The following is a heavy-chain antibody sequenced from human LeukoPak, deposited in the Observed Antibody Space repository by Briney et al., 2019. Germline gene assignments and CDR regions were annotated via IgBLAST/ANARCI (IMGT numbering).Heavy chain of an antibody. V-gene: IGHV4-38-2*02. CDR2: IYHSGNT. Sequence: SETLSLTCTVSDYSISSTYYWGWIRQPPGKGLEWIGTIYHSGNTYYNPSLKSRVTISVDTSKNQFSLKLSSVTAADTAVYYCARPRVVPAARRWRGWFDPWGQGTLVTVSS. J-gene: IGHJ5*02. CDR3: ARPRVVPAARRWRGWFDP. CDR1: DYSISSTYY. D-gene: IGHD2-2*01.